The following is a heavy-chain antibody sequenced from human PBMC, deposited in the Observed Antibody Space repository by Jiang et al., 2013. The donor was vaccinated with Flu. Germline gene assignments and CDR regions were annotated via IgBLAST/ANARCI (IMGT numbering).Heavy chain of an antibody. V-gene: IGHV1-69*04. CDR2: IIPILGLA. J-gene: IGHJ6*02. CDR3: ATRTPVFGVSSDYYYYGMDV. CDR1: GTFSSYA. Sequence: GTFSSYAISWVRQAPGQRLEWMGRIIPILGLANYAQKFQGRVTITADKSTSTAYMELSSLRSEDTAVYYCATRTPVFGVSSDYYYYGMDVWGQGTTVTVSS. D-gene: IGHD3-16*01.